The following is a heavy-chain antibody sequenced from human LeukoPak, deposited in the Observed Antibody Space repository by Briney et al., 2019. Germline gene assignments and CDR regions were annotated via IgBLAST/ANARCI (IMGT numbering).Heavy chain of an antibody. CDR1: GFTFSSYA. CDR2: ISYDGSNK. J-gene: IGHJ4*02. V-gene: IGHV3-30*04. Sequence: GGSPRLSCAASGFTFSSYAMHWVRQAPGKGLEWVAVISYDGSNKYYADSVKGRFTISRDNSKNTLYLQMNSLRAEDTAVYYCARDHPPYCGGDCYSLDYWGQGTLVTVSS. D-gene: IGHD2-21*02. CDR3: ARDHPPYCGGDCYSLDY.